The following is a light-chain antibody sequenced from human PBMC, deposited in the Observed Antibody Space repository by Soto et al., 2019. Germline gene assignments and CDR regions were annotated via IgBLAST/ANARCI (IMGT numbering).Light chain of an antibody. V-gene: IGLV2-8*01. CDR3: SSYGGSNNLV. Sequence: QSALTQPPSASGSPGQSVTISCTGTSSDVGGYNYVSWYQQHPGKAPKLMIYEVNKRPSGVPDRFSGPKSDNTASLTVSGLQAEDEADYYCSSYGGSNNLVFGGGTKVTVL. J-gene: IGLJ2*01. CDR2: EVN. CDR1: SSDVGGYNY.